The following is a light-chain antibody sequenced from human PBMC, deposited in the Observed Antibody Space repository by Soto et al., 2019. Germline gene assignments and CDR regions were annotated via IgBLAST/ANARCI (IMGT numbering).Light chain of an antibody. V-gene: IGKV3-20*01. Sequence: EIMMTQSPATLSVSPGERATLSCRASQSVSSNLAWYQQKPGQAPRLLIYGASNRATGIPDRFSGSGSGTDFTLTISRLEPEDFAVYYCQQYGSSPWTFGQGTKVDIK. J-gene: IGKJ1*01. CDR2: GAS. CDR3: QQYGSSPWT. CDR1: QSVSSN.